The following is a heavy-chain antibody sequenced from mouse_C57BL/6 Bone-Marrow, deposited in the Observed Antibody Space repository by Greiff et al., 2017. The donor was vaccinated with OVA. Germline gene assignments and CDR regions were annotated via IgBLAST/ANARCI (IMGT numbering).Heavy chain of an antibody. J-gene: IGHJ3*01. Sequence: VMLVESGPGLVAPSQSLSITCTVSGFSLTSYGVDWVRQSPGKGLEWLGVIWGVGSTNYNSALKSRLSISKDNSKSQVFLKMNSLQTDDAAKYYCAGETAQVPFAYWGQGTLVTVSA. D-gene: IGHD3-2*02. V-gene: IGHV2-6*01. CDR2: IWGVGST. CDR3: AGETAQVPFAY. CDR1: GFSLTSYG.